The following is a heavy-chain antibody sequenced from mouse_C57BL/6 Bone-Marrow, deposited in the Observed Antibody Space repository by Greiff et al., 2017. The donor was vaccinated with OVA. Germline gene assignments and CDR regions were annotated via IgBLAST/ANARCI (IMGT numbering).Heavy chain of an antibody. J-gene: IGHJ3*01. CDR3: ARDRGVFTTVVATRAY. CDR2: ISYDGSN. D-gene: IGHD1-1*01. Sequence: DVQLVESGPGLVKPSQSLSLTCSVTGYSITSGYYWTWIRQFPGNKLEWMGYISYDGSNNYNPSLKNRISITRYTSKNQFFLKLNSVTTEDTATYYCARDRGVFTTVVATRAYWGQGTLVTVSA. CDR1: GYSITSGYY. V-gene: IGHV3-6*01.